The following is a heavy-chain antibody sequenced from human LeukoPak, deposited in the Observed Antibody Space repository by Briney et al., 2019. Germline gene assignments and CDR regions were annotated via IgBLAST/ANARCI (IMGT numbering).Heavy chain of an antibody. Sequence: GTSVKVSCKASGFTLINSAVQWVRQARGRRLEWVGWIIVGSGQTRYAQKFQERVTITRDMSTSTAFLELSSLRSEDSAVYYCAAGDTLVRGVIIPFAPWGQGTLVTVSS. J-gene: IGHJ5*02. D-gene: IGHD3-10*01. CDR2: IIVGSGQT. V-gene: IGHV1-58*01. CDR1: GFTLINSA. CDR3: AAGDTLVRGVIIPFAP.